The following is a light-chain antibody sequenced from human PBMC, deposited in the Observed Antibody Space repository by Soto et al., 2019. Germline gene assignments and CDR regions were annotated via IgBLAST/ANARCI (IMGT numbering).Light chain of an antibody. CDR1: QSISRN. J-gene: IGKJ5*01. Sequence: DIQMTQSPSSLSASVGDRVTITCRASQSISRNLNWYQHKPGKAPKLLIYAASSLQNGVPSRFSGGRSATEFTLSISSLQPEDFGTYYCQQSYTTASITFGQGTRLEMK. CDR3: QQSYTTASIT. CDR2: AAS. V-gene: IGKV1-39*01.